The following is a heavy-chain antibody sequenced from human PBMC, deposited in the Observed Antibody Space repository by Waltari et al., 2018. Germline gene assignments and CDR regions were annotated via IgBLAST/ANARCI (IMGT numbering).Heavy chain of an antibody. V-gene: IGHV3-66*02. CDR1: GFTVSSNY. J-gene: IGHJ4*02. Sequence: EVQLVESGGGLVQPGGSLRLSCAASGFTVSSNYMSWVRQAPGKGLEWVSVIYSGGSTYYADSVKGRFTISRDNSKNTLYLQMNSLRAEDTAVYYCARDTYDSSGFDYWGQGTLVTVSS. CDR2: IYSGGST. D-gene: IGHD3-22*01. CDR3: ARDTYDSSGFDY.